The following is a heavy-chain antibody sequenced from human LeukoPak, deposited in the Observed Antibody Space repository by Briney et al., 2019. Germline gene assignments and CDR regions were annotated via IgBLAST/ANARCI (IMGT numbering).Heavy chain of an antibody. J-gene: IGHJ5*02. Sequence: SETLSLTCTVSGGSISSGGYYWSWIRQPPGKGLEWIGYIYYSGSTYYNPSLKSRVTISVDTSKNQFSLKLSSVTAADTAVYYCARDTITMVRGAAGGFDPWGQGTLVTVSS. CDR1: GGSISSGGYY. D-gene: IGHD3-10*01. V-gene: IGHV4-31*03. CDR3: ARDTITMVRGAAGGFDP. CDR2: IYYSGST.